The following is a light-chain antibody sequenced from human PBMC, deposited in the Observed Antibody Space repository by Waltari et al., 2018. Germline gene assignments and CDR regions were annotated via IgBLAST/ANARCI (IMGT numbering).Light chain of an antibody. CDR2: DAS. V-gene: IGKV3-11*01. Sequence: EIVLTQSPALMSLSSGQRATLSFTASQSVSSYLAWYQQKPGQAPRLLIYDASTRATGIPARFSGSGSGTDFTLTISSLEPEDFAVYYCQQRSNWPPLLTFGGGTKVEIK. CDR1: QSVSSY. J-gene: IGKJ4*01. CDR3: QQRSNWPPLLT.